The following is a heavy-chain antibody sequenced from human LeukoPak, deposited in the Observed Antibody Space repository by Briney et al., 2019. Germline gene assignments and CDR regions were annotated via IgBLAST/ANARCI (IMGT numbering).Heavy chain of an antibody. J-gene: IGHJ4*02. D-gene: IGHD3-22*01. CDR2: ITGNGGTI. CDR1: LVSFDDYA. V-gene: IGHV3-9*03. CDR3: VRESGSYYFDY. Sequence: AGRSLRHSCAYSLVSFDDYAMHWVRQAPGEGLEWVSGITGNGGTIAYADSVKGRFTVSRDNAKSSLYLQMGSLRAEDMALYYCVRESGSYYFDYWGQGTLVTVSS.